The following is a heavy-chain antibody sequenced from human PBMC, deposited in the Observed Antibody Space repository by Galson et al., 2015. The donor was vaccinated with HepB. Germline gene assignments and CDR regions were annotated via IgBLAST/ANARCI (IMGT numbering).Heavy chain of an antibody. J-gene: IGHJ5*02. D-gene: IGHD2-2*01. CDR2: IYYNGKT. Sequence: ETLSLTCTVSGGSISNRSYYWGWIRQPPEKGLEWIGTIYYNGKTYYNPSLKSRVTLSVDTSNNQFSLNLSSVTAADTALYYCARVGVPAAIGDWFDPWGQGALVTVSS. CDR1: GGSISNRSYY. CDR3: ARVGVPAAIGDWFDP. V-gene: IGHV4-39*01.